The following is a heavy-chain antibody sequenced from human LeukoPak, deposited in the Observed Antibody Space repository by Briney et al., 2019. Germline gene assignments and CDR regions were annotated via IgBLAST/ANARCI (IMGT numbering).Heavy chain of an antibody. Sequence: PSETLSLTCTVSGGSISSSSYYWGWIRQPPGKGLEWIGSIYYSGSTYYNPSLKSRVTISVDTSKNQFSLKLSSVTAADTAVYYCARHLGKIVVVPFDYWGQGTLVTVSS. CDR1: GGSISSSSYY. J-gene: IGHJ4*02. V-gene: IGHV4-39*01. CDR2: IYYSGST. CDR3: ARHLGKIVVVPFDY. D-gene: IGHD3-22*01.